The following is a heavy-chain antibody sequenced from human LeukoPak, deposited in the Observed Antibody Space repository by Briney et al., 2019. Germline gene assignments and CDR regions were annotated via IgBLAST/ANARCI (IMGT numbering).Heavy chain of an antibody. CDR3: ASAVVGATDYYYYGMDV. D-gene: IGHD1-26*01. Sequence: SVKVSCKASGGTFSSYAISWVRQAPGQGLEWMGGIIPIFGTANYAQKFQGRVTITADESTSTAYMELSSLRSEDTAVYYCASAVVGATDYYYYGMDVWGQGTTVTVS. CDR1: GGTFSSYA. V-gene: IGHV1-69*01. CDR2: IIPIFGTA. J-gene: IGHJ6*01.